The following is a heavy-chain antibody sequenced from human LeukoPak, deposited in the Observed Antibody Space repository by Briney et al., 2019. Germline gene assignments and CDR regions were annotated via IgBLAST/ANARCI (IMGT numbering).Heavy chain of an antibody. J-gene: IGHJ4*02. CDR1: GGTFSDYA. CDR2: IIPIFGTA. V-gene: IGHV1-69*01. Sequence: SVKVSCKASGGTFSDYAISWVRQAPGQGLEWMGGIIPIFGTANYAQKFQGRVTITADESTSTAYMELGSLTSEDTAVYYCARDSEFRGVNLLWYWGQGTLVTVSS. D-gene: IGHD3-10*01. CDR3: ARDSEFRGVNLLWY.